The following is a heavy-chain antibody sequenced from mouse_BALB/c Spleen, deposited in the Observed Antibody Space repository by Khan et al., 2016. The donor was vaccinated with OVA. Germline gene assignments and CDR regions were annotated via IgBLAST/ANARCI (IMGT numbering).Heavy chain of an antibody. CDR1: GFNIKDTY. Sequence: VQLQQSGTELIKPGASVKLSCTASGFNIKDTYIHWVKERPEQGPEWIGRLDPANGDTKYDPKFQGKATITADTSSNTTYLQLSSRTSDDTAVYYCATLDGSPFTYWGQGTLVTVSA. CDR2: LDPANGDT. D-gene: IGHD1-1*02. J-gene: IGHJ3*01. CDR3: ATLDGSPFTY. V-gene: IGHV14-3*02.